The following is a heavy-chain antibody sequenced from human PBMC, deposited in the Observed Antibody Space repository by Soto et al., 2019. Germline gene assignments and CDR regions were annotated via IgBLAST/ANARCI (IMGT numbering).Heavy chain of an antibody. J-gene: IGHJ3*02. Sequence: GESLKISCKGSGDTFTSHWIAWVRQLPGKSLELMGLIYPADSDTRYSPSFEGQVTISVDKSISTAYLQWSSLKASDTAMYYCVRPQAKELGTIRGAFDIWGQGTTVTVSS. CDR3: VRPQAKELGTIRGAFDI. D-gene: IGHD3-10*01. V-gene: IGHV5-51*01. CDR1: GDTFTSHW. CDR2: IYPADSDT.